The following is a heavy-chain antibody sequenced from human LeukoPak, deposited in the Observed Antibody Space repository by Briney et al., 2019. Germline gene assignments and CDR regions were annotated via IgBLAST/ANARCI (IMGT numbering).Heavy chain of an antibody. D-gene: IGHD5-24*01. CDR1: GYTFISYA. J-gene: IGHJ4*02. CDR2: INAGNGNT. Sequence: ASVKVSCTASGYTFISYAMHWVRQAPGQRLEWMGWINAGNGNTKYSQKFQGRVTITRDSSANIVYMDVSSLTSEDTAVYYCARGIWSATRVDYYLDNWGRGTLVTVSS. CDR3: ARGIWSATRVDYYLDN. V-gene: IGHV1-3*01.